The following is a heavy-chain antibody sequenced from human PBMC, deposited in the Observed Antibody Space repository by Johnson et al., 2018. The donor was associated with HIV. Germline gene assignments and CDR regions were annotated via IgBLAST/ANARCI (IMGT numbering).Heavy chain of an antibody. D-gene: IGHD3-9*01. J-gene: IGHJ3*02. Sequence: VQLVESGGGLVKPGGSLRLSCAASGFIFSDYYMSWVRQAPGKGLEWVANIKQDGNEKHYVGSDRGRFSISRDNAKNSLYLQMNSLTAEDTAVYYCARVQYFDWCGAFDIWGQGTMVTVSS. CDR3: ARVQYFDWCGAFDI. CDR2: IKQDGNEK. V-gene: IGHV3-7*01. CDR1: GFIFSDYY.